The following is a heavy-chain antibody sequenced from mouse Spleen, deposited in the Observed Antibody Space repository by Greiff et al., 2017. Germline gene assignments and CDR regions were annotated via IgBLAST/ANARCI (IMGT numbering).Heavy chain of an antibody. CDR3: ASYRHEPPFDY. CDR2: IDPSDSYT. J-gene: IGHJ2*01. CDR1: GYTFTSYW. V-gene: IGHV1-69*01. Sequence: QVQLKQPGAELVMPGASVKLSCKASGYTFTSYWMHWVKQRPGQGLEWIGEIDPSDSYTNYNQKFKGKATLTVDKSSSTAYMQLSSLTSEDSAVYYCASYRHEPPFDYWGQGTTLTVSS. D-gene: IGHD2-14*01.